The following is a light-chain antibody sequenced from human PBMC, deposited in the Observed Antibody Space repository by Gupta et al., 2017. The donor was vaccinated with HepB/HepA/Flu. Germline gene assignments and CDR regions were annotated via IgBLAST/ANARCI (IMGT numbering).Light chain of an antibody. CDR1: QSVSSSY. CDR3: QQYGSSPRFT. V-gene: IGKV3-20*01. J-gene: IGKJ3*01. CDR2: GAA. Sequence: EIVLTQSPGTLSLSPGERATLACRASQSVSSSYLAWYQQKPGQAPRLLIYGAASRDTGIPDRFSGSGCGTDFTLTISRREPEDFAVYYCQQYGSSPRFTFGHGTKVDIK.